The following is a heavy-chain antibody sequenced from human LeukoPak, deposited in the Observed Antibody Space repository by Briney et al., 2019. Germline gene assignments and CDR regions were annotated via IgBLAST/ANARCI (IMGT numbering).Heavy chain of an antibody. CDR3: ARDPVEMAATEFDY. Sequence: ASVKVSCKASGYTFSGYYMQWVRQAPGQGLEWMGWINPNSGGTNYAQKFQGRVTMTRDTSISTAYMELSRLRSDDTAVYYCARDPVEMAATEFDYWGQGTLVTVSS. J-gene: IGHJ4*02. CDR1: GYTFSGYY. CDR2: INPNSGGT. V-gene: IGHV1-2*02. D-gene: IGHD5-24*01.